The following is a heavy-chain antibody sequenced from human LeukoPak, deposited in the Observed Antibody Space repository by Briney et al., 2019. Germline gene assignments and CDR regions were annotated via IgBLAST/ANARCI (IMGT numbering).Heavy chain of an antibody. CDR1: GFTLSSFA. CDR2: MSYDGIDE. J-gene: IGHJ4*02. V-gene: IGHV3-30*01. Sequence: GGCPRLSCVASGFTLSSFAMHWVRQAPGKGLGWVAVMSYDGIDEYYSDCVKGRFILSRDNYKNTLYLQMDSLRAEDTAVYYCAGHCSSIGCSNYFDYWGQGTLVTVSS. CDR3: AGHCSSIGCSNYFDY. D-gene: IGHD2-2*01.